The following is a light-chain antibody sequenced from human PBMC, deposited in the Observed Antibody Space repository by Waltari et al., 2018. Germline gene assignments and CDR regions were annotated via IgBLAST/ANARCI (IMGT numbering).Light chain of an antibody. CDR3: QSADSSGNYVV. J-gene: IGLJ2*01. CDR2: RDT. V-gene: IGLV3-25*03. CDR1: ALPKQD. Sequence: SYELTQPPSVSVSPGQTARITCSGDALPKQDAYWYQQRPGQAPVLVLYRDTERPSGIPERFSGSSSGTIVTLTISGVQAEDEADYYCQSADSSGNYVVFGGGTKLTVL.